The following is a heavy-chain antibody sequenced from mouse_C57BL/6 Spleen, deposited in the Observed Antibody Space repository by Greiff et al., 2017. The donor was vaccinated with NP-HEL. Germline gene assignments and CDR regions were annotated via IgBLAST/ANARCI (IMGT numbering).Heavy chain of an antibody. CDR3: ASFTTVVPYEGYFDV. V-gene: IGHV5-9*01. Sequence: EVQVVESGGGLVKPGGSLKLSCAASGFTFSSYTMSWVRQTPEKRLEWVATISGGGGNTYYPDSVKGRFTISRDNAKNTLYLQMSSLRSEDTALYYCASFTTVVPYEGYFDVWGTGTTVTVSS. CDR1: GFTFSSYT. D-gene: IGHD1-1*01. CDR2: ISGGGGNT. J-gene: IGHJ1*03.